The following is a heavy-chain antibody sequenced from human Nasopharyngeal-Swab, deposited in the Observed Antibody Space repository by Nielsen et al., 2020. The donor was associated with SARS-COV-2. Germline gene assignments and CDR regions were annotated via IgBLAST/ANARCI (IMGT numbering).Heavy chain of an antibody. CDR2: IYYSGST. J-gene: IGHJ2*01. Sequence: SETLSLTCTVSGGSISSGGYYWSWIRQHPGKGLEWIGYIYYSGSTYYNPSLKSRVTISVDTSKNQFSLKLSSVTAADTAVYCCARTLRQNWYFDLWGRGTLVTVSS. CDR1: GGSISSGGYY. V-gene: IGHV4-31*03. CDR3: ARTLRQNWYFDL.